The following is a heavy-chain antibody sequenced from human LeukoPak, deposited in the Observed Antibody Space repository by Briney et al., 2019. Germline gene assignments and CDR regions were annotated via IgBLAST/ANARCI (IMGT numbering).Heavy chain of an antibody. CDR2: ISSSGSYM. D-gene: IGHD6-25*01. CDR1: GFTFSSNS. J-gene: IGHJ5*02. CDR3: ARVAASNWFDP. V-gene: IGHV3-21*01. Sequence: PGGSLRLSCAASGFTFSSNSMNWVRQAPGKGLEWVSSISSSGSYMYYADSVKGRFTISRDNAKNSLYLQINSLSAEDTAVYYCARVAASNWFDPWGQGTLVTVSS.